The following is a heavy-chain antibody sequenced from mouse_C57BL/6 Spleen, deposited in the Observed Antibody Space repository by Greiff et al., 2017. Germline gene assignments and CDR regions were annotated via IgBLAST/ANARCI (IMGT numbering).Heavy chain of an antibody. CDR2: IYPSDSET. D-gene: IGHD1-1*01. CDR3: AREGVYGRGYFDV. CDR1: GYTFTSYW. Sequence: VQLQQPGAELVRPGSSVKLSCKASGYTFTSYWMDWVKQRPGQGLEWIGNIYPSDSETHYNQKFKDKATLTVDKSSSTAYMLLISLTSEDSAVYYCAREGVYGRGYFDVWGTGTTVTVSS. J-gene: IGHJ1*03. V-gene: IGHV1-61*01.